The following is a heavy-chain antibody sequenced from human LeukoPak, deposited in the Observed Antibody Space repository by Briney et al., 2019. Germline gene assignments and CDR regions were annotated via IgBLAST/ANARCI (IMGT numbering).Heavy chain of an antibody. CDR3: AREDRRNCSSTSCHRYFDY. CDR1: GFTFSSYS. V-gene: IGHV3-21*01. J-gene: IGHJ4*02. Sequence: GGSLRLSCAASGFTFSSYSMNWVRQAPGKGLEWVSSISSSSSYIYYADSVKGRFTISRDNAKNSLYMEMNRLRAEDTAVYYCAREDRRNCSSTSCHRYFDYWGQGTLVTVSS. CDR2: ISSSSSYI. D-gene: IGHD2-2*01.